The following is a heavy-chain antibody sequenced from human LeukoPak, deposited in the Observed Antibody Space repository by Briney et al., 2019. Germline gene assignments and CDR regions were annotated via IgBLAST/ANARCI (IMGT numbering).Heavy chain of an antibody. CDR3: ARDVVRQWLVHYYYYYGMDV. CDR2: ISYDGSNK. J-gene: IGHJ6*02. D-gene: IGHD6-19*01. Sequence: PGGSLRLSREASGFTVSSNYISWGRQAPGKGLEGVGVISYDGSNKYYADSVKGRFTISRDNSKNTLYLQMNSLRAEDTAVYYCARDVVRQWLVHYYYYYGMDVWGQGTTVTVSS. CDR1: GFTVSSNY. V-gene: IGHV3-30*19.